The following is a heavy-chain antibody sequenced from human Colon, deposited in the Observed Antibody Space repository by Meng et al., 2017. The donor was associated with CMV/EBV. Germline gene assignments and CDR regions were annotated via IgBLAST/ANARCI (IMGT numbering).Heavy chain of an antibody. V-gene: IGHV3-7*01. CDR2: IKQDGSEK. Sequence: GESLKISCEASGFPFSSYAMHWVRQAPGKGLEWVANIKQDGSEKYYVDSVKGRFTISRDNAKNSLYLQMNSLRAEDTAVYYCARDGNYYYYGMDVWGQGTTVTVSS. CDR3: ARDGNYYYYGMDV. CDR1: GFPFSSYA. J-gene: IGHJ6*02.